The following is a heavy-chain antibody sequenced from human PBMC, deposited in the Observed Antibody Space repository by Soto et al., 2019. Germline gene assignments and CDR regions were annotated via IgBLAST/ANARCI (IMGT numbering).Heavy chain of an antibody. Sequence: QVQLVQSGAEVKKPGASVKVSCKASGYNLTNYGISWVRQAPGQGLQWMGWINSYNCVTNNAHNFQDGVSMTTVTSTSTAYLELRSLRSDDTAVYYCARDRYNCGSFDYWDQGSLVTVSS. J-gene: IGHJ4*02. CDR1: GYNLTNYG. D-gene: IGHD1-1*01. CDR3: ARDRYNCGSFDY. CDR2: INSYNCVT. V-gene: IGHV1-18*01.